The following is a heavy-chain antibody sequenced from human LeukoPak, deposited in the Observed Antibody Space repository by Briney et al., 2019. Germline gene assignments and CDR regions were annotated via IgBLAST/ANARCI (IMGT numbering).Heavy chain of an antibody. D-gene: IGHD6-19*01. CDR3: AKTTVGYSSGRYPGWPADC. J-gene: IGHJ4*02. V-gene: IGHV3-23*01. CDR1: GFTFNTYT. Sequence: GGSLRLSCEASGFTFNTYTIYWVRQAPGKGLEWVSGICGSGGCTYYADSVKGRFTISRDNSKNTVYLQMNSLTADDTAVYYCAKTTVGYSSGRYPGWPADCWGQGTLVTVSS. CDR2: ICGSGGCT.